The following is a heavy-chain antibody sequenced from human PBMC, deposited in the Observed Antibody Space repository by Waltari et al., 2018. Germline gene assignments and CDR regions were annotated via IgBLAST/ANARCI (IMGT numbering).Heavy chain of an antibody. CDR1: GGSISSSSYY. V-gene: IGHV4-39*07. J-gene: IGHJ4*02. CDR3: ARDSSSSYFDY. CDR2: IYYSGST. Sequence: QLPLQESGPGLVKPSETLSLTCTVSGGSISSSSYYWGWIRQPPGKGLEWIGSIYYSGSTYYNPSLKSRVTISVDTSKNQFSLKLSSVTAADTAVYYCARDSSSSYFDYWGQGTLVTVSS. D-gene: IGHD6-6*01.